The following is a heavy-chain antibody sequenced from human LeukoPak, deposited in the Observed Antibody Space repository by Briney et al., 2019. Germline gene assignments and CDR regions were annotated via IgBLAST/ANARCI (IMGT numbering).Heavy chain of an antibody. V-gene: IGHV4-39*07. Sequence: SETLSLTCTVSGGSISSGVYYWSWIRQPPGKGLEWIGEINHSGSTNYNPSLKSRVTISVDTSKNQFSLKLSSVTAADTAVYYCARFYYDFWSGYYTGGDYYYGMDVWGQGTTVTVSS. CDR3: ARFYYDFWSGYYTGGDYYYGMDV. J-gene: IGHJ6*02. CDR1: GGSISSGVYY. D-gene: IGHD3-3*01. CDR2: INHSGST.